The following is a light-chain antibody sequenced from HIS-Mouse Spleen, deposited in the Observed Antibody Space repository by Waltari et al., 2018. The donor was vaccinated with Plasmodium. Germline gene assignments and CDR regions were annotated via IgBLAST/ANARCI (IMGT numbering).Light chain of an antibody. CDR3: QAWDSSTVV. CDR2: QDS. CDR1: KLGDKY. J-gene: IGLJ2*01. Sequence: SYELTQPPSVSVSPGQTASITCSGDKLGDKYACWYQQQPGQSPVMVIYQDSKRPSGIPERFSCSNPGNTATLTISGTQAMDEADYYCQAWDSSTVVFGGGTKLTVL. V-gene: IGLV3-1*01.